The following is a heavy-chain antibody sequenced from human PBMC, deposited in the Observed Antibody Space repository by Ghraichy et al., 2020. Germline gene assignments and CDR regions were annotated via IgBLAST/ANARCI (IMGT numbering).Heavy chain of an antibody. J-gene: IGHJ3*02. Sequence: GGSLRLSCAASGFTFSSYSMNWVRQAPGKGLEWVSSISSSSSYIYYADSVKGRFTISRDNAKNSLYLQMNSLRAEDTAVYYCARENGAGDGYNLLNAFDIWGQGTMVTVSS. D-gene: IGHD5-24*01. V-gene: IGHV3-21*01. CDR1: GFTFSSYS. CDR2: ISSSSSYI. CDR3: ARENGAGDGYNLLNAFDI.